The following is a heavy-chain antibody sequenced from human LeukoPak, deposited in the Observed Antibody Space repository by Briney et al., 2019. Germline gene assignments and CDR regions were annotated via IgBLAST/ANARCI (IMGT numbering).Heavy chain of an antibody. CDR1: GGSISSGGYY. J-gene: IGHJ5*02. CDR2: IYYSGST. D-gene: IGHD3-10*01. Sequence: SQTLSLTCTVSGGSISSGGYYWSWIRQHPGKGLGWIGYIYYSGSTYYNPSLKSRVTISVDTSKNQFSLKLSSVTAADTAVYYCARVEATYYYGSGSSDWFDPWGQGTLVTVSS. V-gene: IGHV4-31*03. CDR3: ARVEATYYYGSGSSDWFDP.